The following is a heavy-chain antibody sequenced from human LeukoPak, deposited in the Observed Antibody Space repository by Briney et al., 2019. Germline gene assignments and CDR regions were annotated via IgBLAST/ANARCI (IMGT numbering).Heavy chain of an antibody. D-gene: IGHD4-17*01. J-gene: IGHJ4*02. V-gene: IGHV1-69*13. Sequence: ASVKVSCKASGGTFSNSAISWVRQAPGQGLEWMGGIIPIFGTANYAQRFQGRVTITADESTTTAYMEVSSLRSEDTAVYYCARVSPNTVTTLQYFDYWGQGTLVTVSS. CDR1: GGTFSNSA. CDR2: IIPIFGTA. CDR3: ARVSPNTVTTLQYFDY.